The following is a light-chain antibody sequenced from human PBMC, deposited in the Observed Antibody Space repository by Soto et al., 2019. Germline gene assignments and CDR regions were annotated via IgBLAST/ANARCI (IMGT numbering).Light chain of an antibody. J-gene: IGKJ4*01. CDR3: QQYNDWPLT. V-gene: IGKV3-15*01. CDR2: GAS. CDR1: QSVSSN. Sequence: ETVMTQSPATLSVSPGERATLSCRASQSVSSNLAWYHQKPGQAPRLLIYGASTRATGIPARFSGSGSGTEFTLTISSLQSEDFAVYYCQQYNDWPLTFGGGTKVDIK.